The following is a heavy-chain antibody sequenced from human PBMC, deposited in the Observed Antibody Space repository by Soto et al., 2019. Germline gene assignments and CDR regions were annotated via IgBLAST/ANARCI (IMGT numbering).Heavy chain of an antibody. V-gene: IGHV4-59*01. CDR3: AREEGHDGSYSY. J-gene: IGHJ4*02. Sequence: SETLSLTCTVSGGSISSYYWSWIRQPPGKGLEWIGYIYYSGSTNYNPSLKSRVTISVDTSKNQFSLKLSSVTAADTAVYYCAREEGHDGSYSYWGQGTLVTVSS. D-gene: IGHD3-22*01. CDR1: GGSISSYY. CDR2: IYYSGST.